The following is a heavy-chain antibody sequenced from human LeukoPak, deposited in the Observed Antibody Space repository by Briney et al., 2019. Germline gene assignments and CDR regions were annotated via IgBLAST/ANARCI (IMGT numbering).Heavy chain of an antibody. CDR1: VYTFTIYD. J-gene: IGHJ4*02. V-gene: IGHV1-8*01. D-gene: IGHD6-6*01. CDR3: ARVRIAARQNYFDY. Sequence: GASVTVSFKSSVYTFTIYDINWVRQATGQGREWMGWMNPNSGNTGYAQKFQGRVTMTRNTSISTAYMELSSLRSEDTAVYYCARVRIAARQNYFDYWGQGTLVTVSS. CDR2: MNPNSGNT.